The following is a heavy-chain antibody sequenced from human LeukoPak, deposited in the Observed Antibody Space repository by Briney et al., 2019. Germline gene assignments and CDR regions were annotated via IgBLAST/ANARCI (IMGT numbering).Heavy chain of an antibody. D-gene: IGHD4-17*01. V-gene: IGHV4-34*01. CDR3: ARGRRYGDYNFDY. CDR2: INHSGGT. CDR1: GGSFSGYY. J-gene: IGHJ4*02. Sequence: SETLSLTCAVYGGSFSGYYWSWIRQPPGKGLEWIGEINHSGGTNYNPSLKSRVTISVDTSKNQFSLKLSSVTAADTAVYYCARGRRYGDYNFDYWGQGTLVTVSS.